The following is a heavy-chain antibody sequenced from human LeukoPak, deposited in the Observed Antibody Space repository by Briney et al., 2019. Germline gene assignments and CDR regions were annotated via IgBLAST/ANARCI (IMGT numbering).Heavy chain of an antibody. J-gene: IGHJ5*02. CDR3: ARGPRFDP. Sequence: ASVRVSCKASGYPFTKYGFNWVRPAPGEGLEWMGCICDNNGNTNYAQKFQGRVTMTTDTSTNTAYMDLTNLKSDDTAIYYCARGPRFDPWGQGTLVTVSS. V-gene: IGHV1-18*01. CDR2: ICDNNGNT. CDR1: GYPFTKYG.